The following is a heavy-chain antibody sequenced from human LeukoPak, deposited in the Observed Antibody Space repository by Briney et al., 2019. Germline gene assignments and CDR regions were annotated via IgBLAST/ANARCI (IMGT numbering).Heavy chain of an antibody. CDR1: AGSISPYY. V-gene: IGHV4-59*08. Sequence: PSETLSLTCTVSAGSISPYYWSWLRQPPGKGLEWIGYIYYSGTTHYNTSLESRVTMSVDTSKNQFSLKLSSVTAADTAVYYCATHYDFLTGYEAAAFDIWGQGTMVTVSS. CDR3: ATHYDFLTGYEAAAFDI. J-gene: IGHJ3*02. CDR2: IYYSGTT. D-gene: IGHD3-9*01.